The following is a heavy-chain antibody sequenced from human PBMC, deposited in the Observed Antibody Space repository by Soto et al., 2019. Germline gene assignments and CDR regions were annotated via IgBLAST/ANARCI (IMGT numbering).Heavy chain of an antibody. CDR1: GGSISSSSYY. CDR2: IYYSGST. J-gene: IGHJ1*01. CDR3: ATVWFGESHH. V-gene: IGHV4-39*01. Sequence: QLQLQESGPGLVKPSETLSLTCTVSGGSISSSSYYWGWIRQPPGKVLEWLGSIYYSGSTSSTPSLKSRVTTSVYTSKNLFSMLVSSVPGPDTAVYYCATVWFGESHHCGAGTLVTFSS. D-gene: IGHD3-10*01.